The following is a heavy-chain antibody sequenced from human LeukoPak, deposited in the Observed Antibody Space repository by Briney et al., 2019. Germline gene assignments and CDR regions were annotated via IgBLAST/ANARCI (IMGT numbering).Heavy chain of an antibody. J-gene: IGHJ4*02. CDR2: ITSTSTYI. CDR3: ARDLGGWCFDY. D-gene: IGHD2-21*01. Sequence: PGGSLRLSCAASGFTFSSYAINWVRQTPGKGLEWVSSITSTSTYIYYADSVKGRFTISRDNAKNSLYLQMNSLRAEDTAVYYCARDLGGWCFDYWGQGTLVTVSS. CDR1: GFTFSSYA. V-gene: IGHV3-21*01.